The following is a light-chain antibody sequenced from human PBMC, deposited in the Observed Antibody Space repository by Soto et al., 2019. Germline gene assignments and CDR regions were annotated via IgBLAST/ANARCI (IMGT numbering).Light chain of an antibody. Sequence: SVLPQPRSVSGAPGQSVTISCTGTSSDVGGYNYVSWYQQHPGKAPKLIMYDVSKRPSGVPDRFSGSKSGKTASLTISGLQAEEEAEYYCCSYAGIDTYVFGNGTKVTL. V-gene: IGLV2-11*01. J-gene: IGLJ1*01. CDR3: CSYAGIDTYV. CDR2: DVS. CDR1: SSDVGGYNY.